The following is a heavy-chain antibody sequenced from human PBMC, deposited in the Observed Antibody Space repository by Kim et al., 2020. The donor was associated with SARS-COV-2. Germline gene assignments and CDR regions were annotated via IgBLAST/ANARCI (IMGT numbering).Heavy chain of an antibody. V-gene: IGHV1-3*01. CDR3: ARGLSFGPMVRGVVSD. D-gene: IGHD3-10*01. Sequence: KFQGRVTITRDTSASTAYMELSSLRSEDTAVYYCARGLSFGPMVRGVVSDWGQGTLVTVSS. J-gene: IGHJ4*02.